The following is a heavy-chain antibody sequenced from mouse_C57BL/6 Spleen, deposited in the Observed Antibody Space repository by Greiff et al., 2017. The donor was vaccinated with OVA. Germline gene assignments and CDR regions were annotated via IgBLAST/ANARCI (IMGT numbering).Heavy chain of an antibody. V-gene: IGHV1-18*01. D-gene: IGHD2-3*01. Sequence: EVKLVESGPELVKPGASVTIPCTASGYTFTDYNMDWVKQSHGKSLEWIGDINPNNGGTIYNQKFKGKATLTVDKSSSTAYMELRSLTSEDTAVYYCARAIRLLYAMDYWGQGTSVTVSS. CDR2: INPNNGGT. CDR1: GYTFTDYN. J-gene: IGHJ4*01. CDR3: ARAIRLLYAMDY.